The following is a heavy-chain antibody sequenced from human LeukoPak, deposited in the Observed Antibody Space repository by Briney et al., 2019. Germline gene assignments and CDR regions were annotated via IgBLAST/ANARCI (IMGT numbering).Heavy chain of an antibody. D-gene: IGHD3-22*01. V-gene: IGHV4-39*01. CDR1: GGSISSYY. J-gene: IGHJ4*02. CDR3: ARRGLAYYDSSGYLPEIDY. Sequence: SETLSLTCTVSGGSISSYYWNWIRQPPGKGLEWIGSIYYGGSTYYNPSLKSRVTISVDTSKNQFSLKLSSVTAADTAVYYCARRGLAYYDSSGYLPEIDYWGQGTLVTVSS. CDR2: IYYGGST.